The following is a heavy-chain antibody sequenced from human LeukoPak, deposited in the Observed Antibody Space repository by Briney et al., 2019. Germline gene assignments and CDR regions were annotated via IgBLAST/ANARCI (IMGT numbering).Heavy chain of an antibody. D-gene: IGHD3-16*01. CDR3: VVWMIHTGDAFDI. CDR2: IKQDGSEK. V-gene: IGHV3-7*01. J-gene: IGHJ3*02. CDR1: GFTFSSYW. Sequence: PGGSLRLSCAASGFTFSSYWMSWVRQAPGKGLEGVANIKQDGSEKCYVDSVKGRFTICRDNAKNSLYLQMNSLRAEDTAVYYCVVWMIHTGDAFDIWGQGTMVTVSS.